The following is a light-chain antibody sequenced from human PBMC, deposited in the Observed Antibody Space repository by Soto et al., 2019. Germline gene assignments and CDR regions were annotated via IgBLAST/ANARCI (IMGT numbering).Light chain of an antibody. J-gene: IGLJ2*01. CDR3: SSYTAGRTFV. Sequence: QSALTQPRSVSGSPGQSVTISCSGTSRDVGGYEYVSWYQQHPGKAPRLLIYHVGQRPSGVPDRFSGSKSRTTASLTISGLQADDEAEYFCSSYTAGRTFVFVGGTKLTVL. CDR1: SRDVGGYEY. CDR2: HVG. V-gene: IGLV2-11*01.